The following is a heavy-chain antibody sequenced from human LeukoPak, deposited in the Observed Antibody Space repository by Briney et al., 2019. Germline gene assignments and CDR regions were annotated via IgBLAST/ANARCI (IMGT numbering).Heavy chain of an antibody. CDR2: IYHSGTT. CDR3: VTMRFAEADY. CDR1: GFTFSNYN. Sequence: PGGSLRLSCAASGFTFSNYNMNWVRQAPGKGLEWIGSIYHSGTTYYSPSLKSRVTISVDTSKNQFSLKLNSVTAADTAVYYCVTMRFAEADYWGQGTLVTVSS. D-gene: IGHD2-2*01. V-gene: IGHV4-38-2*01. J-gene: IGHJ4*02.